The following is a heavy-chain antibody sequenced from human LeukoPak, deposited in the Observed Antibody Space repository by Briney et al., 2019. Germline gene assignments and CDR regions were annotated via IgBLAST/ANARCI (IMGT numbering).Heavy chain of an antibody. J-gene: IGHJ4*02. CDR3: ARGGTVATWDFDN. V-gene: IGHV4-39*07. Sequence: SETLSLTCTVSGGSISSSSYYWGWIRQPPGKGLEWIGSIYYSGSTYYNPSLKSRVTISVDTSKNQFSLKLSSVTAADTAVYYCARGGTVATWDFDNWGQGTLVTVSS. D-gene: IGHD4-17*01. CDR1: GGSISSSSYY. CDR2: IYYSGST.